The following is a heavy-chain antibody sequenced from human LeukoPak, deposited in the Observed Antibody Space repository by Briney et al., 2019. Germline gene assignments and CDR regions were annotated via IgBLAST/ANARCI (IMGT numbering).Heavy chain of an antibody. D-gene: IGHD3-10*01. CDR3: ARAYYSTSWFPH. Sequence: SETLSLTCAVYGGSFTIYSWTWIRQPPGKSLEWVGEISPSGNTQYNPSLKSRVTISLDASKSQFYLKLNSETAADTAVYYCARAYYSTSWFPHWGQGALVTVSS. J-gene: IGHJ5*02. CDR2: ISPSGNT. V-gene: IGHV4-34*01. CDR1: GGSFTIYS.